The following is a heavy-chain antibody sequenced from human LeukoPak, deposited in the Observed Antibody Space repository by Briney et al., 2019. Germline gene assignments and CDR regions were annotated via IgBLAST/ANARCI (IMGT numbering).Heavy chain of an antibody. J-gene: IGHJ6*01. D-gene: IGHD2-21*02. V-gene: IGHV4-4*07. Sequence: SETLSLTCTVSGGSISSYYWSWIRQPAGKGLEWIGRIYTGGSTNYNPSLKSRVTMSVDTSKNQFSLKLSSVTAADTAVYYCARDRLCGGDCYSRGYGMDVWGQGTTVTVSS. CDR1: GGSISSYY. CDR2: IYTGGST. CDR3: ARDRLCGGDCYSRGYGMDV.